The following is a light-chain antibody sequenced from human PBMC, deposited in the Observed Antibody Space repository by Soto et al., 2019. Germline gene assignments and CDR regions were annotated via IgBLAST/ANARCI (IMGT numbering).Light chain of an antibody. CDR3: QQYSHWPPET. J-gene: IGKJ1*01. CDR2: DVS. Sequence: EIVLTQSPGTLSLSPGERATLSCRASQSVTSSYLAWYQQKPGQSPRLLIYDVSHRATGVPARFSASGSGTEFTLTIRSLQSEDFAIYYCQQYSHWPPETFGQGTKVDIK. V-gene: IGKV3-15*01. CDR1: QSVTSSY.